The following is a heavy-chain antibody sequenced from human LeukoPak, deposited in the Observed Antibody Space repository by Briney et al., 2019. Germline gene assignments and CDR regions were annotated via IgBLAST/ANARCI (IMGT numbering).Heavy chain of an antibody. J-gene: IGHJ4*02. D-gene: IGHD6-13*01. CDR2: IKVDGSGK. CDR3: TRERSSSWFVFDY. CDR1: GFTFNTHW. V-gene: IGHV3-7*05. Sequence: GGSLRLSCAASGFTFNTHWMSWLRQAPGKGLEWVANIKVDGSGKYYVDSVKGRFTISRDNAKNSLYLQMNSLRAEDTAVYYCTRERSSSWFVFDYWGQGTLVTVSS.